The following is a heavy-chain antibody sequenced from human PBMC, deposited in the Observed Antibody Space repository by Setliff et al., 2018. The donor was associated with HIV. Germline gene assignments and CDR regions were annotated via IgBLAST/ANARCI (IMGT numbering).Heavy chain of an antibody. D-gene: IGHD2-2*01. CDR2: INPSGGST. J-gene: IGHJ6*03. CDR3: ARDCSSTSCPGSSNYYYYYYYMDV. Sequence: ASVKVSCKASGYTFTSYYMHWVRQAPGQGLEWMGTINPSGGSTSYAQKFQGRVTMTRDTSTSTVYMELSSLRSADTAVYYCARDCSSTSCPGSSNYYYYYYYMDVWGKGTTVTVSS. V-gene: IGHV1-46*03. CDR1: GYTFTSYY.